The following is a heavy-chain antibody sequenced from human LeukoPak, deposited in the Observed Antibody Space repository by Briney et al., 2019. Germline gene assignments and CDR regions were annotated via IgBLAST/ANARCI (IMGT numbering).Heavy chain of an antibody. CDR2: XXXXXGFTTST. CDR1: GFTSSNYA. Sequence: GGSLRLSCAASGFTSSNYAMTXVRQAPGKXXXXXXXXXXXXGFTTSTXYADSVKGRSTISRDNSDNKLYLQMAGLRADDMSVYYCVKDRRYAGNSALSWFDPWGQGTLVTVSS. V-gene: IGHV3-23*01. CDR3: VKDRRYAGNSALSWFDP. J-gene: IGHJ5*02. D-gene: IGHD4-23*01.